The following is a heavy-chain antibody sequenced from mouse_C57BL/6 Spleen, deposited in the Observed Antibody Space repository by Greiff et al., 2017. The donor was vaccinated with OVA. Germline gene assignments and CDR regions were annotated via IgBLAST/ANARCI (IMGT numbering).Heavy chain of an antibody. J-gene: IGHJ2*01. D-gene: IGHD1-1*01. CDR1: GYTFTSYW. Sequence: QVQLQQPGAELVMPGASVKLSCKASGYTFTSYWMHWVKQRPGQGLEWIGEIDPSDSYTNYNQKFKGKSTLTVDKSSSTAYMQLSSLTSEDSAVYYCARSHMTTVVATGYFDYWGQGTTLTVSS. CDR2: IDPSDSYT. CDR3: ARSHMTTVVATGYFDY. V-gene: IGHV1-69*01.